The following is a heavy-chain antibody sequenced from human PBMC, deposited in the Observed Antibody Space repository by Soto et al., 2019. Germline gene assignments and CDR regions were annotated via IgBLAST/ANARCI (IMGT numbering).Heavy chain of an antibody. J-gene: IGHJ4*02. CDR3: AKGSVVAATPPFDY. CDR2: ISYDGSNK. D-gene: IGHD2-15*01. Sequence: GGSLRLSCVASGFTFSSYGMHWVRQAPGKGLEWVAVISYDGSNKYYADSVKGRFTISRDNSKNTLYLQMNSLRAEDTAVYYCAKGSVVAATPPFDYWGQGTLVTVSS. V-gene: IGHV3-30*18. CDR1: GFTFSSYG.